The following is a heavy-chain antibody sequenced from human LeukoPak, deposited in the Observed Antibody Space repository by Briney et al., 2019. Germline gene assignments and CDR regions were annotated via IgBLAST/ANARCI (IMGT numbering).Heavy chain of an antibody. CDR1: GGTFSSYG. D-gene: IGHD5-18*01. Sequence: ASVKVSCKASGGTFSSYGISWVRQAPGQGLEWMGWISAYNGNTNYAQKLQGRVTVTTDTSTSTAYMELRSLRSDDTAVYYCAREGYSYGYVDYWGQGTLVTVSS. CDR2: ISAYNGNT. J-gene: IGHJ4*02. V-gene: IGHV1-18*01. CDR3: AREGYSYGYVDY.